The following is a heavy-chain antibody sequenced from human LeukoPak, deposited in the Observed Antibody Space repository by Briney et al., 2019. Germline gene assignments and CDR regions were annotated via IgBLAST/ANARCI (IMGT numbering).Heavy chain of an antibody. J-gene: IGHJ4*02. CDR2: INHSGST. D-gene: IGHD1-26*01. Sequence: PSETLSLTCAVYGGSFSGYYWSWIRQPPGKGLEWIGEINHSGSTNYNPSLKSRVTISVDTSKNQFSLKLSSVTAADTAVYYCARFTYSGSYYFDYWGQGTLVTVSP. CDR1: GGSFSGYY. CDR3: ARFTYSGSYYFDY. V-gene: IGHV4-34*01.